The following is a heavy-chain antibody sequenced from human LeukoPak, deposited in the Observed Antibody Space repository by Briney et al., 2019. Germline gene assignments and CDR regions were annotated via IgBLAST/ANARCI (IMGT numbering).Heavy chain of an antibody. CDR3: AQGDGGNSAY. J-gene: IGHJ4*02. CDR1: GFTFSSYE. D-gene: IGHD4-23*01. Sequence: GGSLRLSCAASGFTFSSYEMNWVRQALGKGLEWVSYISSSGSTIYYADSVKGRFTISRDNAKNSLYLQMNSLGAEDTAVYYCAQGDGGNSAYWGQGTLVTVSS. CDR2: ISSSGSTI. V-gene: IGHV3-48*03.